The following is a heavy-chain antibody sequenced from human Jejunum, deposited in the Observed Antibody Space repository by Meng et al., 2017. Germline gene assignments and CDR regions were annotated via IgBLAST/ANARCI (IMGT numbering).Heavy chain of an antibody. Sequence: QVQRRGSGPGLVKPSGTLSLTWAVSGGSISNNNWWSWVRQPPGKGLEWIGEISHTGRINYNPSLKSRVTMSLDKSKNQFSLDLTSVTGADTAVYYCARDLLDPNIAATGWFDPWGQGTLVTVSS. J-gene: IGHJ5*02. CDR2: ISHTGRI. V-gene: IGHV4-4*02. D-gene: IGHD2/OR15-2a*01. CDR3: ARDLLDPNIAATGWFDP. CDR1: GGSISNNNW.